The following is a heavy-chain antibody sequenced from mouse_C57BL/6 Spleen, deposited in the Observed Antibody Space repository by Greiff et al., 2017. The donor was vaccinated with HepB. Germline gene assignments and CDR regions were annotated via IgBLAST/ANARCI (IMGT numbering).Heavy chain of an antibody. CDR3: ARRGSNYLYYFDY. CDR2: IYPGDGDT. D-gene: IGHD2-5*01. CDR1: GYAFSSSW. Sequence: QVQLQESGPELVKPGASVKISCKASGYAFSSSWMNWVKQRPGKGLEWIGRIYPGDGDTNYNGKFKGKATLTADKSSSTAYMQLSSLTSADSAVYFCARRGSNYLYYFDYWGQGTTLTVAS. J-gene: IGHJ2*01. V-gene: IGHV1-82*01.